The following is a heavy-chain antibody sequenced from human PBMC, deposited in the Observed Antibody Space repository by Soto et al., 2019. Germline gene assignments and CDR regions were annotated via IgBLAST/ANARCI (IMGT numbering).Heavy chain of an antibody. CDR1: GYTFTSYG. J-gene: IGHJ6*02. CDR3: ARGRVTTVTNHYYYGMDV. D-gene: IGHD4-17*01. CDR2: ISAYNGNT. V-gene: IGHV1-18*04. Sequence: AASVKVSCKASGYTFTSYGISWVRQAPGQGLEWMGWISAYNGNTNYAQKLQGRVTMTTDTSTSTAYMELRSLRSDDTAVYYCARGRVTTVTNHYYYGMDVWGQGTTVTVSS.